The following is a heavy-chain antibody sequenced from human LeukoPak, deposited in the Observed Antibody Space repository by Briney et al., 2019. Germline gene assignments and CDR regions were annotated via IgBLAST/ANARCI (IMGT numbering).Heavy chain of an antibody. CDR1: GYTFTSYG. D-gene: IGHD3-10*01. J-gene: IGHJ3*02. CDR2: ISAYNGNT. Sequence: ASVKVSCKASGYTFTSYGISWVRQAPGQGLEWMGWISAYNGNTNYAQKLQGRVTMTTDTSTSTAYMELRSLRSDDTAVYYCARAGLLLWFGKDAFDIWGQGTMVTVSS. V-gene: IGHV1-18*04. CDR3: ARAGLLLWFGKDAFDI.